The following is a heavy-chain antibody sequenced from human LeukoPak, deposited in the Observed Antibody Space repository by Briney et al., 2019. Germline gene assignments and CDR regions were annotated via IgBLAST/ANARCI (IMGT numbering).Heavy chain of an antibody. CDR1: GFTFSSHA. Sequence: GGSLRLSCTASGFTFSSHAMSWVRQAAGKRLEWVSSISASGGTTFHSGSVKGRFTISRDNSKKVLYLQMNGLRVEDTAIYYCAKDYCSSAICPADYWGQGIQVTVSS. D-gene: IGHD6-19*01. CDR3: AKDYCSSAICPADY. J-gene: IGHJ4*02. CDR2: ISASGGTT. V-gene: IGHV3-23*01.